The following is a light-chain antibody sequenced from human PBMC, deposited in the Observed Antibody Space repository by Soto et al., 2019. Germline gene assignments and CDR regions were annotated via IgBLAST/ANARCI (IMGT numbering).Light chain of an antibody. CDR2: EVS. V-gene: IGLV2-23*02. Sequence: QSVLTQPASVSGSPGQSITISCTGTNGDVGSYNLVSWYQQHPGRAPKVMIYEVSQRPSGVSYRFSGSKSGNTASLTISGLQAEDEADYYCCSFGGSYAHVIFGGGTKSPS. CDR3: CSFGGSYAHVI. CDR1: NGDVGSYNL. J-gene: IGLJ2*01.